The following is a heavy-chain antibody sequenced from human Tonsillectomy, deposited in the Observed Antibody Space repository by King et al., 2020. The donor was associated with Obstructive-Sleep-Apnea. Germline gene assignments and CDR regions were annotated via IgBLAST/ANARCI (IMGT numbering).Heavy chain of an antibody. Sequence: TLKESGPVLVKPTETLTLTCTVSGFSLSNARMGVSWIRQPPGKCLEWLAHIFSNDDKSYSKSRKCRLTNSKDTSKSKVVLTMTNMDPVDTATYYCARTGELAAAGLFDYWGQGTLVTVSS. CDR1: GFSLSNARMG. CDR3: ARTGELAAAGLFDY. J-gene: IGHJ4*02. D-gene: IGHD6-13*01. V-gene: IGHV2-26*01. CDR2: IFSNDDK.